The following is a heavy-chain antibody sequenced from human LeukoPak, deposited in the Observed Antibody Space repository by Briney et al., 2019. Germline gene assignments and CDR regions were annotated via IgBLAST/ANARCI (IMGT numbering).Heavy chain of an antibody. Sequence: RASVKVSCKASGGTFSSYAISWVRQAPGQGLEWMGGIIPIFGTANYAQKFQGRVTINADESTSTAYMELSSLRSEDTAVYYCATPYSNQVRYSYYYRDAWGKGTTVTVSS. CDR2: IIPIFGTA. CDR3: ATPYSNQVRYSYYYRDA. J-gene: IGHJ6*03. CDR1: GGTFSSYA. D-gene: IGHD4-11*01. V-gene: IGHV1-69*01.